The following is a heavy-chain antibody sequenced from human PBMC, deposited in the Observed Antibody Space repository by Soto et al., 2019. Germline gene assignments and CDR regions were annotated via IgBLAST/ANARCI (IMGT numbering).Heavy chain of an antibody. Sequence: QVQLVQSGAEVKKPGSSVKVSCKASGGTFSSYTISWVRQAPGQGLEWMGRIIPILGIANYAQKFQGRVTITADKSTSTAYMELSSLRSEDTAVYYCARGVRFLDQTYYWYFDLWGRGTLVTVSS. D-gene: IGHD3-3*01. CDR2: IIPILGIA. V-gene: IGHV1-69*02. CDR1: GGTFSSYT. CDR3: ARGVRFLDQTYYWYFDL. J-gene: IGHJ2*01.